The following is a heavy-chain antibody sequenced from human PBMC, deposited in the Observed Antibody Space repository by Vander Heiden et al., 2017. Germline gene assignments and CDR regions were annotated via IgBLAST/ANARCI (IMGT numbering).Heavy chain of an antibody. J-gene: IGHJ5*02. V-gene: IGHV3-43*01. Sequence: EVQLVESGGVVVQPGGSLRLSCAASGFTFDDYTMHWVRQAPGKGLEWVSLISWDGGSTYYADSVKGRFTISRDNSKNSLYLQMNSLRTEDTALYYCAKGLDIVVVPAAIPGGWFDPWGQGTLVTVAS. CDR1: GFTFDDYT. CDR3: AKGLDIVVVPAAIPGGWFDP. CDR2: ISWDGGST. D-gene: IGHD2-2*01.